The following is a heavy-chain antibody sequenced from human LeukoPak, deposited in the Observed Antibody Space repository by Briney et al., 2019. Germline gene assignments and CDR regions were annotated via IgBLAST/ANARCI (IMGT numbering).Heavy chain of an antibody. V-gene: IGHV1-69*04. CDR2: IIPILGIA. D-gene: IGHD3-10*01. J-gene: IGHJ3*02. Sequence: ASVKVSCKASGGTFSSYAISWVRQAPGQGLEWMGRIIPILGIANYAQKFQGRVTITADKSTSTAYMELSSLRSEDTAVYYCARDRRWFGETNAFDIWGQGTMVTVSS. CDR1: GGTFSSYA. CDR3: ARDRRWFGETNAFDI.